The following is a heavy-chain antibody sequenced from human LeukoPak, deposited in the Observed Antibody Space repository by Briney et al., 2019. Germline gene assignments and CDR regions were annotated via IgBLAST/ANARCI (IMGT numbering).Heavy chain of an antibody. V-gene: IGHV3-9*01. CDR1: GFTFDDYA. J-gene: IGHJ4*02. Sequence: PGGSLRLSCAASGFTFDDYAMHWVRQAPGKGLEWVSGISWNSGSIGYADPVKGRFTISRDNAKNSLYLQMNSLRAEDTALYYCARVPYRYSSGWLYFDYWGQGTLVTVSS. CDR2: ISWNSGSI. CDR3: ARVPYRYSSGWLYFDY. D-gene: IGHD6-19*01.